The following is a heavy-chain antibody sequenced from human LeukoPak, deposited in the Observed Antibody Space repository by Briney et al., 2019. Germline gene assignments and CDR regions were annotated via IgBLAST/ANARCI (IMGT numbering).Heavy chain of an antibody. CDR1: GGSISSGSYY. CDR3: ARHSNRVERGSAYSMTNWLDP. Sequence: PSETLSLTCTVSGGSISSGSYYWSWIRQPAGKGLEWIGRIYTSGSTNYNPSLKSRVTISVDTSKNQFSLKLNSVTAADTAVYYCARHSNRVERGSAYSMTNWLDPWGQGTLVTVSS. D-gene: IGHD5-12*01. CDR2: IYTSGST. V-gene: IGHV4-61*02. J-gene: IGHJ5*02.